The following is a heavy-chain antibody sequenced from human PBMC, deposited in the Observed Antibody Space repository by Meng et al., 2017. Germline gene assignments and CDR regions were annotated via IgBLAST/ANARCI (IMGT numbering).Heavy chain of an antibody. CDR3: ARDRRYSGYGPSWFDP. J-gene: IGHJ5*02. D-gene: IGHD5-12*01. Sequence: ASVKVSCKASGYTFTGYYMHWVRQAPGQGLEWMGRINPNSGGTNYAQKFQGRVTMTRDTSISTAYMELSRLRSDDTAVYYCARDRRYSGYGPSWFDPWGQGTLVTVSS. CDR1: GYTFTGYY. V-gene: IGHV1-2*06. CDR2: INPNSGGT.